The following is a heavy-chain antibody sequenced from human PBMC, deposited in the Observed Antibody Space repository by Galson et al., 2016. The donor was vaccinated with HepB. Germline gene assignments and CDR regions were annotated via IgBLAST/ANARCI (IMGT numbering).Heavy chain of an antibody. CDR3: AKDGRRRWFEDLMSPVSWFDS. J-gene: IGHJ5*01. CDR1: GFTFNIYA. V-gene: IGHV3-23*01. D-gene: IGHD3-10*01. CDR2: IRGSGSST. Sequence: SLRLSCAASGFTFNIYAMSWVRQSPGRRLEWVSGIRGSGSSTYYADSVRGRFTISRDNSKNTVYLQMNSLRAEDTGVYYWAKDGRRRWFEDLMSPVSWFDSWGQGTLVTVSS.